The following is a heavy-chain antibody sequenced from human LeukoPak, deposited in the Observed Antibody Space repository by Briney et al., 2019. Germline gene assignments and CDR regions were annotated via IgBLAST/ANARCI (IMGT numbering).Heavy chain of an antibody. V-gene: IGHV1-24*01. D-gene: IGHD2-21*02. Sequence: ASVTVSFTVSGYTLTELSMHWVRQAPGKGLEWMGGFDPEDGETIYVQKFQGRVTMTEDTSTDTAYMELSSLRSEDTAVYYCAALGMVTYGMDVWGQGTTVTVSS. CDR3: AALGMVTYGMDV. CDR2: FDPEDGET. J-gene: IGHJ6*02. CDR1: GYTLTELS.